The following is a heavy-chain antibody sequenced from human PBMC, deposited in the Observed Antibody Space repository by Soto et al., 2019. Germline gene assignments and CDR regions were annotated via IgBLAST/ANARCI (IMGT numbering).Heavy chain of an antibody. CDR1: GFTFISYA. Sequence: EVQLLESGGGLVQPGGSLRLSCAASGFTFISYAMSSVLQAPGKGLEWVSAISGSGGSTYYADSVKGRFTISRDNSKNTLYLQMNSRRAEDTAVYYCAKEGPYYYDSRPGDYWGQGTLVTVSS. D-gene: IGHD3-22*01. J-gene: IGHJ4*02. V-gene: IGHV3-23*01. CDR2: ISGSGGST. CDR3: AKEGPYYYDSRPGDY.